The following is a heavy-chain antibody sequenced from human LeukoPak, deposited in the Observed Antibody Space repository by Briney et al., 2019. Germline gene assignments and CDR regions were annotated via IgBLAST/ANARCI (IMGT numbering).Heavy chain of an antibody. V-gene: IGHV4-39*01. Sequence: PSETLSLTCNVSGGSISGSRRYWGWVRQPPGGGLEWIGSIRYIGTTYYNPSLQSRLTISVDNSQNQFSLKLESVTAADTSMYYCTRQLSWASGTGDSWGQGTLVTVSS. CDR1: GGSISGSRRY. CDR2: IRYIGTT. D-gene: IGHD6-13*01. J-gene: IGHJ5*01. CDR3: TRQLSWASGTGDS.